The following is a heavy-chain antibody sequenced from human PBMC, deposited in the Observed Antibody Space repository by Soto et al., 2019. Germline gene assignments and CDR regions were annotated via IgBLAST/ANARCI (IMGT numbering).Heavy chain of an antibody. D-gene: IGHD3-10*01. CDR2: IAWDDNE. CDR3: VHSTSYGPLSY. V-gene: IGHV2-5*02. CDR1: GFSLTTSGVG. Sequence: QITLKESGPTLVKPTQTLTLTCTFSGFSLTTSGVGVGWIRQPPGKALEWLALIAWDDNERYSPSLRSRLTITRDSYRNEVVLTMTNMDPVDTATYYCVHSTSYGPLSYWGHGILVTVSS. J-gene: IGHJ4*01.